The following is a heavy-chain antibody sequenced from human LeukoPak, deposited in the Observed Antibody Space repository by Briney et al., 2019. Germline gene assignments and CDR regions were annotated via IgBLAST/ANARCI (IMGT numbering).Heavy chain of an antibody. Sequence: SETLSLTCAVYGGSFSGYYWSWLRQPPGKGLEWIGEINHSGSTNYNPSLKSRVTISVDTSKNQFSLKLSSVTAADTAVYYCARGPWGLPLRPLSKLNWFDPWGQGTLVTVSS. CDR1: GGSFSGYY. CDR2: INHSGST. V-gene: IGHV4-34*01. CDR3: ARGPWGLPLRPLSKLNWFDP. J-gene: IGHJ5*02. D-gene: IGHD7-27*01.